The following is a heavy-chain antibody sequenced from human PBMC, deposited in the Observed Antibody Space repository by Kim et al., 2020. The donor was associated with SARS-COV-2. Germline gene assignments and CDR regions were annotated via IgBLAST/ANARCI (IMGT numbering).Heavy chain of an antibody. Sequence: GGSLRLSCAASGFTFSTYAMSWVRQAPARGLEWVSIIGGGGATTYYADSVKGRFTISRDNSKSTLYLQMNNLRAEDAAVYYCAKVVSSRIAAPGERHFDYWGQGTLVNVSS. J-gene: IGHJ4*02. CDR1: GFTFSTYA. CDR2: IGGGGATT. D-gene: IGHD6-13*01. CDR3: AKVVSSRIAAPGERHFDY. V-gene: IGHV3-23*01.